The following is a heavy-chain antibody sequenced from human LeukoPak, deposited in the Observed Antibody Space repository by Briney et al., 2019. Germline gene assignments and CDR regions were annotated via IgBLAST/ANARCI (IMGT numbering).Heavy chain of an antibody. CDR2: ISSSSSYI. CDR3: ARILRRSGWMGDAFDI. J-gene: IGHJ3*02. D-gene: IGHD3-22*01. Sequence: GGSLRLSCAASGFTFSSYSMNWVRQAPGKGLEWVSSISSSSSYIYYADSVKGRFTISRDNAKNSLYLQMNSLRAEDTAVYYCARILRRSGWMGDAFDIWGQGTMVTVSS. V-gene: IGHV3-21*01. CDR1: GFTFSSYS.